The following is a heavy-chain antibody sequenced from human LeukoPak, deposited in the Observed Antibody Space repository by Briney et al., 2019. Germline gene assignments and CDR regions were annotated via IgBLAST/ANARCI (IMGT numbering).Heavy chain of an antibody. D-gene: IGHD2/OR15-2a*01. J-gene: IGHJ4*02. V-gene: IGHV3-23*01. CDR1: VFPFSPFA. CDR2: IFPSGGEI. Sequence: GGSLRLSCEASVFPFSPFAVLGVREPPGKGVEWVSSIFPSGGEIHYADAVRGRFTISRDNSKSTLSLQMNSLRADDTAIYYCATYRQVLLSFESWGQGTLVTVSS. CDR3: ATYRQVLLSFES.